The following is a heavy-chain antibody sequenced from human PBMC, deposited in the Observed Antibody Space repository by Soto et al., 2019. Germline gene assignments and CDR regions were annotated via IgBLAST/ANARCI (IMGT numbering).Heavy chain of an antibody. V-gene: IGHV3-7*01. CDR1: GFTFSSYC. D-gene: IGHD6-6*01. Sequence: EVQLVESGGGLVQPGGSLRLSCAASGFTFSSYCMSWVRQAPGKGRERVANIKQDGSEKYYVDSVKGRFTISRDNAKNSLYLQMNSLTAEDTDVYYCAGLEYSSSSPSSYNWFDPWGQGTLVTVSS. CDR2: IKQDGSEK. J-gene: IGHJ5*02. CDR3: AGLEYSSSSPSSYNWFDP.